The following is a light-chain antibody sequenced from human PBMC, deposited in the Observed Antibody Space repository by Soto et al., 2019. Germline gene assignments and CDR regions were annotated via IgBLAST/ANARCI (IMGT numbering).Light chain of an antibody. Sequence: EIVLTQSPAILSVSPGERATLSCRASQSISRSLAWYQQKPGQAPRLLISDASTRATGIPARFSGSGSGTEFTLTISSLQSEDFAVYYCQQYNNWPAITFGQGTRLEIK. J-gene: IGKJ5*01. CDR3: QQYNNWPAIT. V-gene: IGKV3-15*01. CDR1: QSISRS. CDR2: DAS.